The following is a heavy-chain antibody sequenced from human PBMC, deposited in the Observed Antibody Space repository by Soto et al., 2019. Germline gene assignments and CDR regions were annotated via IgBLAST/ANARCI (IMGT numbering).Heavy chain of an antibody. CDR1: GGSFSGYY. Sequence: QVQLQQWGAGLLKPSETLSLTCAVYGGSFSGYYWSWIRQPPGKGLEWIGEINHSGSTNYNPSLTSRFTISVDTSKNQFSLKLSSVTAADTAVYYCARGWGEIWGQGTLVTVSS. D-gene: IGHD3-16*01. J-gene: IGHJ4*02. V-gene: IGHV4-34*01. CDR3: ARGWGEI. CDR2: INHSGST.